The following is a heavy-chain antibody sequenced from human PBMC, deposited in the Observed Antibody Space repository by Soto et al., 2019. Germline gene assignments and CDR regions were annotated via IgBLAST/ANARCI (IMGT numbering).Heavy chain of an antibody. CDR1: GGSISSYY. CDR2: IYYSGST. J-gene: IGHJ3*02. D-gene: IGHD6-13*01. Sequence: SETLSLTCTVSGGSISSYYWSWIRQPPGKGLEWIGYIYYSGSTNYNPSLKSRVTISVDTSKNQFSLKLSSVTASDTAVYYCARHIAAAGNNAFDIWGQGTMVTVSS. V-gene: IGHV4-59*01. CDR3: ARHIAAAGNNAFDI.